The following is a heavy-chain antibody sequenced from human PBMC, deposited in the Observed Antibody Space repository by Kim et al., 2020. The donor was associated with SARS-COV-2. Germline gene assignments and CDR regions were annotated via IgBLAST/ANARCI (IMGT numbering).Heavy chain of an antibody. J-gene: IGHJ5*02. CDR2: ISWNSGSI. V-gene: IGHV3-9*01. CDR3: AALLWFGEKGFDP. CDR1: GFTFDDYA. D-gene: IGHD3-10*01. Sequence: GGSLRLSCAASGFTFDDYAMHWVRRAPGKGLEWVSGISWNSGSIGYADSVKGRFTISRDNAKNSLYLQMNSLRAEDTALYYCAALLWFGEKGFDPWGQGT.